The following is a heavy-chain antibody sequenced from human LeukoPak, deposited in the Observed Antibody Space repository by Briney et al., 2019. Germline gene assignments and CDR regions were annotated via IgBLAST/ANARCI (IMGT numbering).Heavy chain of an antibody. D-gene: IGHD3-10*01. J-gene: IGHJ6*03. CDR2: IYHSGST. CDR1: GYSISSGYY. CDR3: ARATYYYGSGSYRDYYYYYYMDV. Sequence: SETPSLICTVSGYSISSGYYWGWIRQPPGKGLEWTGSIYHSGSTYYNPSLKSRVTISVDTSKNQFSLKLSSVTAADTAVYYCARATYYYGSGSYRDYYYYYYMDVWGKGTTVTISS. V-gene: IGHV4-38-2*02.